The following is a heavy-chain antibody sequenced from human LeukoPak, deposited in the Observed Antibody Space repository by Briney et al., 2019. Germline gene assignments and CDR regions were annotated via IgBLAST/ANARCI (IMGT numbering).Heavy chain of an antibody. J-gene: IGHJ4*02. CDR1: GFTFSSYA. Sequence: AGGSLRLSCAASGFTFSSYAMHWVRQAPGKGLEWVAVISYDGSNKYYADSVKGRFTISRDNSKNTIYLQMNSLRAEDTAVYYCARTTSLPYFDYWGQGTLVTVSS. CDR2: ISYDGSNK. V-gene: IGHV3-30-3*01. CDR3: ARTTSLPYFDY. D-gene: IGHD2-2*01.